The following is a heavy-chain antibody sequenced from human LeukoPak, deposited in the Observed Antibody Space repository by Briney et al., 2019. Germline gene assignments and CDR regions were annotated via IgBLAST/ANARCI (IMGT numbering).Heavy chain of an antibody. Sequence: GGSLRLSCAASGFTFRNYGMHWVRQAPGKGLEWVALIWYDGSNKYYADSVKGRFTISRDNSKNMLYLQMNSLRTEDTAVYYCATLRSDSSGWYYFDYWGQGALVTVSS. J-gene: IGHJ4*02. CDR2: IWYDGSNK. V-gene: IGHV3-30*02. CDR1: GFTFRNYG. D-gene: IGHD6-19*01. CDR3: ATLRSDSSGWYYFDY.